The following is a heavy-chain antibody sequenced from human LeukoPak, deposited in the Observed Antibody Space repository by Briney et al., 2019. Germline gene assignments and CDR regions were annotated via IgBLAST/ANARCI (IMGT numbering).Heavy chain of an antibody. CDR2: ISSSSSTI. D-gene: IGHD3-22*01. CDR1: GFTFSSYS. J-gene: IGHJ3*02. CDR3: AREHHPTDEAGDIRDITMIVVVDAFDI. Sequence: GGSLRLSCAASGFTFSSYSMNWVRQAPGKGLEWVSYISSSSSTIYYADSVKGRFTISRDNAKNSLYLQMNSLRAEDTAVYYCAREHHPTDEAGDIRDITMIVVVDAFDIWGQGTMVTVSS. V-gene: IGHV3-48*01.